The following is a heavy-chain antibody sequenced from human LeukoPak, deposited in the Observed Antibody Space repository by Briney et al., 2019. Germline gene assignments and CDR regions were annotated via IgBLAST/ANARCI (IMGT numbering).Heavy chain of an antibody. J-gene: IGHJ4*02. CDR3: ARASSGWSSLTFDY. D-gene: IGHD6-19*01. CDR2: IKQDGSEK. V-gene: IGHV3-7*01. CDR1: GFTFSSYW. Sequence: GGSVRLSCAGSGFTFSSYWMSWVRQAPGKGLEWVANIKQDGSEKYYVDSVKGRFTISRDNAKNSLYLQMNSLRAEDTAVYYCARASSGWSSLTFDYWGQGTLVTVSS.